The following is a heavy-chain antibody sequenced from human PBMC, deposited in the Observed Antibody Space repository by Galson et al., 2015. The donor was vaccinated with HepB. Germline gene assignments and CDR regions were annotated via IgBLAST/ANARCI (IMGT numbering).Heavy chain of an antibody. J-gene: IGHJ4*02. CDR2: IWYDGSNK. V-gene: IGHV3-33*01. Sequence: SLRLSCAASGFTFSSYGMHWVRQAPGKGLEWVAVIWYDGSNKYYADSVKGRFTISRDNSKNTLYLQMNSLRAEDTAVYYCARDGAPYGDYEGDWMVSDYWGQGTLVTVSS. CDR3: ARDGAPYGDYEGDWMVSDY. D-gene: IGHD4-17*01. CDR1: GFTFSSYG.